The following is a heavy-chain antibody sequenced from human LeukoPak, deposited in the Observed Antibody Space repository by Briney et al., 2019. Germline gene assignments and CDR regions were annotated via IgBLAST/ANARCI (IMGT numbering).Heavy chain of an antibody. D-gene: IGHD1-26*01. CDR3: ARTVGATTPDY. CDR1: X. CDR2: INHSGST. J-gene: IGHJ4*02. Sequence: XWXWXRQXXGXGXEWIGEINHSGSTNYNPSLKSRVTISVDTSKNQFSLKLSSVTAADTAVYYCARTVGATTPDYWGQGTLVTVSS. V-gene: IGHV4-34*01.